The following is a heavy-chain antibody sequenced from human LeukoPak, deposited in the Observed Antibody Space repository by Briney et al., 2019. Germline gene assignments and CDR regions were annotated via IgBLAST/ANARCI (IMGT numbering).Heavy chain of an antibody. CDR2: IKSKTDGGTT. CDR1: GFTFSNAW. D-gene: IGHD3-3*01. CDR3: ARDRGTIFNVLNYYFDH. V-gene: IGHV3-15*01. J-gene: IGHJ4*02. Sequence: GGSLRLSCAASGFTFSNAWMSWVRQAPGKGLEWVGRIKSKTDGGTTDYAAPVKGRFTISRDNSKNTLSLQMNSLTAEDTAVYYCARDRGTIFNVLNYYFDHWGQGALVTVSS.